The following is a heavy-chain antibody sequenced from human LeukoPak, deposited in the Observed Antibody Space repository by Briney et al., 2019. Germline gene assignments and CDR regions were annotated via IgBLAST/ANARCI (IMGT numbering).Heavy chain of an antibody. V-gene: IGHV4-59*01. J-gene: IGHJ6*03. CDR1: GGSISSYY. CDR2: IYYSGST. D-gene: IGHD4-11*01. Sequence: SETLSLTCTVSGGSISSYYWSWIRQPPGKGPEWIGYIYYSGSTNYNPSLKSRVTISVDTSKNQFSLKLSSVTAADTAVYYCARRLPYYYYMDVWGKGTTVPVSS. CDR3: ARRLPYYYYMDV.